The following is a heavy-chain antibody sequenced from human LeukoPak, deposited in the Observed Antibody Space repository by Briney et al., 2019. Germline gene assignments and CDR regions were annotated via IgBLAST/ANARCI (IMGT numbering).Heavy chain of an antibody. CDR2: IYYSGST. V-gene: IGHV4-39*07. D-gene: IGHD4-23*01. CDR3: ASGTGGGNPFDY. Sequence: SETLSLTCTVSGGSISSSSYYWGWIRQPPGKGLEWIGSIYYSGSTYYNPSLKSRVSISLDTSKNQFSLKLSSVTAADTAVYYCASGTGGGNPFDYWGQGTLVTVSS. J-gene: IGHJ4*02. CDR1: GGSISSSSYY.